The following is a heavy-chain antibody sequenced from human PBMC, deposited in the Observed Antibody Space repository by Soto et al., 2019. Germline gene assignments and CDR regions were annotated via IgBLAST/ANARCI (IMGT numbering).Heavy chain of an antibody. V-gene: IGHV3-53*01. J-gene: IGHJ6*02. CDR3: ARDDYGLDV. CDR2: IYSGGTT. CDR1: GFIVSSNY. Sequence: PGGSLRLSCVASGFIVSSNYMNWVRQAPGKGLEWVSVIYSGGTTYYADSVKGRFIVSRDNSKNTLYLQMNSLRAEDTAVYYCARDDYGLDVWGQGTTVTVSS.